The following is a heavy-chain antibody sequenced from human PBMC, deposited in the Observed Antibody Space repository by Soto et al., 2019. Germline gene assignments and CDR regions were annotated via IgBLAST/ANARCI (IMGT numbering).Heavy chain of an antibody. V-gene: IGHV4-34*01. J-gene: IGHJ4*02. Sequence: PSETLSLTCAVYGGSFSGYYWSWIRQPPGKALEWIGEINHSGSTTYNPSLKSRVTISVDTSKNQFSLKLSSVTAADTAVYYCARGLIAAAGTTLDYWGQGTLLTVSS. CDR2: INHSGST. D-gene: IGHD6-13*01. CDR3: ARGLIAAAGTTLDY. CDR1: GGSFSGYY.